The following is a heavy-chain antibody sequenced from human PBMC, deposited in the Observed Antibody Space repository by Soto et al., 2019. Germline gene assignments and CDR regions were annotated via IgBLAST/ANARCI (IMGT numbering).Heavy chain of an antibody. CDR1: GYTFTSYY. V-gene: IGHV1-46*01. Sequence: ASVKVSCKASGYTFTSYYMHWVRQAPGQGLEWMGIINPSGGSTSYAQKFRGRVTMTRDTSTSTVYMELSSLRSEDTAVYYCARDLKGDDYGDYYYYGMDVWGQGTTVTVSS. CDR3: ARDLKGDDYGDYYYYGMDV. CDR2: INPSGGST. J-gene: IGHJ6*02. D-gene: IGHD4-17*01.